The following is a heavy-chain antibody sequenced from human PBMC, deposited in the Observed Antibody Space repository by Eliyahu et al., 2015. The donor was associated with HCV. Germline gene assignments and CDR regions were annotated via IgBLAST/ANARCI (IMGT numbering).Heavy chain of an antibody. D-gene: IGHD2-15*01. J-gene: IGHJ5*02. CDR3: AAERYSGGCCWFDP. V-gene: IGHV1-58*01. CDR1: GFTXGSSA. CDR2: IIVGXGLT. Sequence: QMQVIQSGPEVKKPGTSVXVSCXTSGFTXGSSAVQWVRXAPGQGLEWXXGIIVGXGLTNYAQKFQERITISRDMSTNTAYMELSSLTSEDTAVYYCAAERYSGGCCWFDPWGQGTLVTVSS.